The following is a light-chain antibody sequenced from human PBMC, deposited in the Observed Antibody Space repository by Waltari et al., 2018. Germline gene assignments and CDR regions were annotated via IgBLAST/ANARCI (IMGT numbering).Light chain of an antibody. CDR2: SNN. V-gene: IGLV1-44*01. Sequence: QSVLTQPPSASGTPGQRVAISCSGSSSNIGSNSVSWYQQLPGTAPKLLIYSNNQRLSGVPDRFSGSKSGTSASLVISGLQSEDEADYYCATWDGSLTGWVFGGGAKLTVL. CDR1: SSNIGSNS. J-gene: IGLJ3*02. CDR3: ATWDGSLTGWV.